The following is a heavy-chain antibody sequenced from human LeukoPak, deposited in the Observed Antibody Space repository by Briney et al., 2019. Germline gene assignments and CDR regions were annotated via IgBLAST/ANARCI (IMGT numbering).Heavy chain of an antibody. CDR2: ISYDGSNK. V-gene: IGHV3-30-3*01. Sequence: PGRSLRLSCAASGFTFSSYAIHWVRQAPGKGLEWVAVISYDGSNKYYADSVKGRFTISRDNAKNSVYLQMHSLRVEDTAVYYCARDLTSAYWTPGGYYYYMDVWGKGTTVTVSS. J-gene: IGHJ6*03. CDR1: GFTFSSYA. D-gene: IGHD3-16*01. CDR3: ARDLTSAYWTPGGYYYYMDV.